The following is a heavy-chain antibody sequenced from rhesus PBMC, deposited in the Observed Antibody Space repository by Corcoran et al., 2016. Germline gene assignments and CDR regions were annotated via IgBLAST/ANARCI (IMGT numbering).Heavy chain of an antibody. V-gene: IGHV4-65*01. D-gene: IGHD4-23*01. CDR1: GGSVSSSNW. CDR3: ARELSNSVCFEF. CDR2: IGCSSGST. J-gene: IGHJ1*01. Sequence: QVQLQESGPGLVKPSETLPLTCAVSGGSVSSSNWWSWIRQPPGKGLEWIGYIGCSSGSTYYHPSLECRVRISTDQAKNQFSLELSSVTAADTAVYYCARELSNSVCFEFWGQGGLVTVSS.